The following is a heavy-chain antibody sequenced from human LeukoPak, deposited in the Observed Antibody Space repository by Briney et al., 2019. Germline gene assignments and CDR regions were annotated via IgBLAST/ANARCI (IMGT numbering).Heavy chain of an antibody. Sequence: SVKVSCKASGGTFSSYAISWVRQAPGQGLEWMGRIIPILGIANYAQKFQGRVTITADKSTSTAYMELSSLRAEDTAVYYCAKDSQGSKVAMIPGLHWGQGTLVTVSS. CDR1: GGTFSSYA. D-gene: IGHD3-22*01. J-gene: IGHJ1*01. V-gene: IGHV1-69*04. CDR3: AKDSQGSKVAMIPGLH. CDR2: IIPILGIA.